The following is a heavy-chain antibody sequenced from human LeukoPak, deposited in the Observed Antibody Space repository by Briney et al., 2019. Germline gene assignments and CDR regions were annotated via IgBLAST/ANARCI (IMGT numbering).Heavy chain of an antibody. CDR2: LYSGGHT. CDR1: GFTVTSSY. D-gene: IGHD3-22*01. V-gene: IGHV3-66*02. Sequence: GGSLRLSCGASGFTVTSSYMSWVRQAPGKGLEWVAVLYSGGHTYYAGSVRGRFTISRDTSKNTLYLQMDSLRSEDTAEYYCARARCDSCGYGSWGQGTLVTVSS. CDR3: ARARCDSCGYGS. J-gene: IGHJ5*02.